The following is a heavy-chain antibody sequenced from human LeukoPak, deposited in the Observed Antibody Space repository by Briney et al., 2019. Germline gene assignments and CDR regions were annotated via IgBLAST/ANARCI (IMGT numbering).Heavy chain of an antibody. CDR1: GDTFSSYA. CDR3: ARDRPGRYCSNTSCYTASPFDP. CDR2: IIPIFDTS. Sequence: SVKVSCKASGDTFSSYAITWVRQAPGQGLEWMGGIIPIFDTSNYAQKFQGRVTFTSDDSTSTAYMELSSLRSEDTAVYYCARDRPGRYCSNTSCYTASPFDPWGQGTLVIVSS. V-gene: IGHV1-69*13. J-gene: IGHJ5*02. D-gene: IGHD2-2*02.